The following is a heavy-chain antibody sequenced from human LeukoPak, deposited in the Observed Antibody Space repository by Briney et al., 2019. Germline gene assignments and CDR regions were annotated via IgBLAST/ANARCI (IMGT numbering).Heavy chain of an antibody. Sequence: PSETLSLTCTVSGGSISSSGYYCGWIRQPPGKGLEWIGSINYGGSTYYNPSLKSRVTISIDPSTNQFSLKLNSVTAADTAVYYCVRDPPAAAGDYWGQGTLVTVSS. CDR1: GGSISSSGYY. V-gene: IGHV4-39*07. CDR3: VRDPPAAAGDY. J-gene: IGHJ4*02. CDR2: INYGGST. D-gene: IGHD6-13*01.